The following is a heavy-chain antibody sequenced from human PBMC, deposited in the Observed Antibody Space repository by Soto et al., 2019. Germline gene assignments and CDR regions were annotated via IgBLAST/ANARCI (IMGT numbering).Heavy chain of an antibody. J-gene: IGHJ5*02. D-gene: IGHD4-17*01. CDR1: GFVFSSFG. V-gene: IGHV3-30*14. CDR3: ARETYGDYVGYFDP. CDR2: VSYDGRRT. Sequence: GGSLRLSCSASGFVFSSFGLHWVRQAPGKGLEWVALVSYDGRRTYYADSVRGRFTISRDNSKESHFLLMNNLKIEDTAVYYCARETYGDYVGYFDPWGQGTLVTVSS.